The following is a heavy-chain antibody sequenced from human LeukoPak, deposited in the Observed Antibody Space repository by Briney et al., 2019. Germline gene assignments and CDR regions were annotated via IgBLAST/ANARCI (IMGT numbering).Heavy chain of an antibody. D-gene: IGHD3-16*02. CDR3: ARQQEVSGYFDY. CDR1: GYRFTGCY. Sequence: ASVNVSCKASGYRFTGCYMHWVRQAPGQGLVWMGWINPNSGVTNYAQNFQGRRSMTRDTSISTAYMELSRLRSDDTAVYYCARQQEVSGYFDYWGQGTLVTVSS. CDR2: INPNSGVT. V-gene: IGHV1-2*02. J-gene: IGHJ4*02.